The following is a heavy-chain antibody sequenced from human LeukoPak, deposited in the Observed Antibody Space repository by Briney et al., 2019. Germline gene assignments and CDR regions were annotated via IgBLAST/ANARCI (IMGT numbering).Heavy chain of an antibody. J-gene: IGHJ4*02. CDR1: GVSFSGYY. V-gene: IGHV4-34*01. D-gene: IGHD3-22*01. CDR3: ARVRDRSSYFYDLDY. CDR2: INHSGST. Sequence: SETLSLTCAVYGVSFSGYYWSWIRQPPGKGLEWIGEINHSGSTNYNPSLKSRVTISVDTSKNQFYLTLSSVTAADAAVYYCARVRDRSSYFYDLDYWGQGTLVTVSS.